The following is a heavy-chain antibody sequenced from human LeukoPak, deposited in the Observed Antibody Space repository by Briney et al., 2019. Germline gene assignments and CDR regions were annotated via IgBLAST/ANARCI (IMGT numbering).Heavy chain of an antibody. J-gene: IGHJ4*02. CDR2: ISAYNGNT. CDR3: ARREPYDYVWGSYRWFSY. Sequence: ASVKVSCKASGYTFTSYGISWVRQAPGQGLEWMGWISAYNGNTNYAQKLQGRVTMTTDTSTSTAYMGPRSLRSDDTAVYYCARREPYDYVWGSYRWFSYWGQGTLVTVSS. CDR1: GYTFTSYG. D-gene: IGHD3-16*02. V-gene: IGHV1-18*01.